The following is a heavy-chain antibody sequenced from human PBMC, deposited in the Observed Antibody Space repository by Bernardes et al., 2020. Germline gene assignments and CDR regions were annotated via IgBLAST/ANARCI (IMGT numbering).Heavy chain of an antibody. CDR1: GFTFSSYD. V-gene: IGHV3-13*01. CDR3: AREYYYDSSGYSYYYGMDV. Sequence: GGTLRLSCAASGFTFSSYDMHWVRQAPGKGLEWVSAIGTSGDTYYPGSVKGRFTISRENAKNSLYLQMNSLRAEDTAVYYCAREYYYDSSGYSYYYGMDVWGQGTTVTVSS. CDR2: IGTSGDT. J-gene: IGHJ6*02. D-gene: IGHD3-22*01.